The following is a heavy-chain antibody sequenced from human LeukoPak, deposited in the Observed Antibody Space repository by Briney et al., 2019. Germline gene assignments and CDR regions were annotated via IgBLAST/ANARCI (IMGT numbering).Heavy chain of an antibody. Sequence: GASVKVSCKGSGYTLSNHAFSWVRQAPGQGLEWMGWISADNGNTNHAQKFQGRVSLTTDTSTSTAYMELRSLRSDDTAVYYCARGGGIVVGTRYYFDYWGQGTLVTVSS. CDR3: ARGGGIVVGTRYYFDY. D-gene: IGHD3-22*01. CDR2: ISADNGNT. V-gene: IGHV1-18*04. J-gene: IGHJ4*02. CDR1: GYTLSNHA.